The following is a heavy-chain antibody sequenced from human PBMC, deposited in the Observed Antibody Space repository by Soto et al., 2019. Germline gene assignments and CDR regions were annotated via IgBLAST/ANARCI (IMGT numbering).Heavy chain of an antibody. D-gene: IGHD3-10*01. CDR3: ARGMYYYGSGDPPFDY. CDR2: IIPIFGTA. J-gene: IGHJ4*02. CDR1: GGTFSSHA. Sequence: ASVKVSCKASGGTFSSHAISWVRQAPGQGLEWMGGIIPIFGTANYAQKFQGRVTITADKSTSTAYMELSSLRSEDTAVYYCARGMYYYGSGDPPFDYWGQGTLVTVSS. V-gene: IGHV1-69*06.